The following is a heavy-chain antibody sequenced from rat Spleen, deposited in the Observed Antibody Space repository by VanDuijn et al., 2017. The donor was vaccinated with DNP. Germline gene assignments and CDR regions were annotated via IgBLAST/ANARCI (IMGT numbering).Heavy chain of an antibody. CDR3: GRLNSGHFDY. D-gene: IGHD4-3*01. CDR1: GFTFDNYW. Sequence: EVQLVESGGDLVQPGGSLKLSCVASGFTFDNYWMTWIRQVPGKGLEWVASITANALSTYYSDSVKGRFTISRDNAKSTLYLQMNSLRSEDMATYYCGRLNSGHFDYWGQGVMVTVSS. CDR2: ITANALST. V-gene: IGHV5-31*01. J-gene: IGHJ2*01.